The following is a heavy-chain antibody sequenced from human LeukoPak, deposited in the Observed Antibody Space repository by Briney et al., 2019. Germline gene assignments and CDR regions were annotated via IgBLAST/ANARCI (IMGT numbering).Heavy chain of an antibody. Sequence: PSETLSLTCAVSGGSISSSNWWSWVRQPPGKGLEWIGEIYHSGSTNYNPSLKSRVTISVDKSKNQFSLKLSSVTAADTAVYYCARGANYYDSSGYSATFDYWGQGTLVTVSS. V-gene: IGHV4-4*02. CDR1: GGSISSSNW. CDR2: IYHSGST. J-gene: IGHJ4*02. D-gene: IGHD3-22*01. CDR3: ARGANYYDSSGYSATFDY.